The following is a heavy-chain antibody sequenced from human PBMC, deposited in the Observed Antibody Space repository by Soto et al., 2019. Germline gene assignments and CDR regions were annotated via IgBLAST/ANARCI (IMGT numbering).Heavy chain of an antibody. Sequence: HPGGSLRLSCAASGFTFSSYAMHWVRQAPGKGLEWVAVISYDGSNKYYADSVKGRFTISRDNSKNTLYLQMNSLRAEDTAVYYCARAYSSSWYFDYWGQGTLVTVSS. V-gene: IGHV3-30-3*01. CDR2: ISYDGSNK. D-gene: IGHD6-13*01. J-gene: IGHJ4*02. CDR1: GFTFSSYA. CDR3: ARAYSSSWYFDY.